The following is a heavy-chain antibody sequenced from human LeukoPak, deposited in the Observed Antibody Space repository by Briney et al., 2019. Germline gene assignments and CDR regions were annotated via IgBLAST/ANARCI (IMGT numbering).Heavy chain of an antibody. J-gene: IGHJ4*02. Sequence: SQTLSLTCTVSGGSMGSGDYYWSWIRQPPGKGLEWIGYIYYSGSSYYNPSLKSRVTISVDTSKSQFSLELTPVTAADTAVYYCARSTGWLQPFDYWGQGTLVTVSS. CDR2: IYYSGSS. CDR1: GGSMGSGDYY. CDR3: ARSTGWLQPFDY. D-gene: IGHD5-24*01. V-gene: IGHV4-30-4*08.